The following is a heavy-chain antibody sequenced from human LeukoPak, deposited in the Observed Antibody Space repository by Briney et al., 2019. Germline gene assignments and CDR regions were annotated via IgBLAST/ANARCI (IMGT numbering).Heavy chain of an antibody. J-gene: IGHJ2*01. CDR2: INYDNRTI. CDR1: GLSFSNFA. CDR3: ATASYYDTSGFKSYWYFDI. V-gene: IGHV3-48*01. D-gene: IGHD3-22*01. Sequence: GGSLRLFFATSGLSFSNFAMNWVRQAPGKGLEWISYINYDNRTIYYADSVKGRFVITRDGAKNTVFLQLNSLRVEDTAVHYCATASYYDTSGFKSYWYFDIWGRGTLVTVSS.